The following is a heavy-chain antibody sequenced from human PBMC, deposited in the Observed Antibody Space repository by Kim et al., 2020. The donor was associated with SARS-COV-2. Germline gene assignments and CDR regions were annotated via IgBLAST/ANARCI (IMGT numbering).Heavy chain of an antibody. Sequence: GESLKISCKGSGYSFTSYWIGWVRQMPGKGLEWMGIIYPGDSDTRYSPSFQGQVTISADKSISTAYLQWSSLKASDTAMYYCARGRHDYGPLDCGMDGWGQGTTVTVSS. J-gene: IGHJ6*02. V-gene: IGHV5-51*01. CDR1: GYSFTSYW. D-gene: IGHD4-17*01. CDR3: ARGRHDYGPLDCGMDG. CDR2: IYPGDSDT.